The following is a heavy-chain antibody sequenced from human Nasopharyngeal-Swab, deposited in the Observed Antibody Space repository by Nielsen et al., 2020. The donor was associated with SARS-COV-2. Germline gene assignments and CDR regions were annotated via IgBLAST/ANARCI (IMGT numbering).Heavy chain of an antibody. CDR1: GFTFSAYW. Sequence: GESLKISCAASGFTFSAYWMHWVRPDPGKGLVWVSRLNSDGSDTTYADSVRGRFTISRDNAKNTLYLEMNSLRVEDTAVYYCARGSPAPCASSYCNWFDPWGQGTLVTVSS. CDR3: ARGSPAPCASSYCNWFDP. CDR2: LNSDGSDT. D-gene: IGHD1-26*01. V-gene: IGHV3-74*01. J-gene: IGHJ5*02.